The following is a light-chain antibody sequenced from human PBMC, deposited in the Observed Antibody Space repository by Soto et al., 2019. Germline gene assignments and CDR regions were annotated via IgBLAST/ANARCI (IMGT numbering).Light chain of an antibody. J-gene: IGKJ1*01. V-gene: IGKV3-20*01. CDR1: QSVRSSY. Sequence: EVVWTQSPGTLALSRGERATPPCRARQSVRSSYLAWYQQKPGQAPRLLIYGASSRATGIPDRFSGSGSGTDFTLTISRLEPEDFAVYYCQQYGSSPTWTFGQGTKLDIK. CDR3: QQYGSSPTWT. CDR2: GAS.